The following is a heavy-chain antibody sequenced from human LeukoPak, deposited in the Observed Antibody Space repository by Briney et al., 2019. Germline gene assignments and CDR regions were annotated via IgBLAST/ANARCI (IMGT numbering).Heavy chain of an antibody. D-gene: IGHD3-3*01. V-gene: IGHV4-39*01. CDR3: ASDFWSGHDAFDI. J-gene: IGHJ3*02. Sequence: PSETLSLTCTDSGGSISSSSYYWGWIRRPPGKGLEWIGSIYYSGSTYYNPPLKSRVTISVDTSKNQFSLKLSSVTAADTAVYYCASDFWSGHDAFDIWGQGTMVTVSS. CDR1: GGSISSSSYY. CDR2: IYYSGST.